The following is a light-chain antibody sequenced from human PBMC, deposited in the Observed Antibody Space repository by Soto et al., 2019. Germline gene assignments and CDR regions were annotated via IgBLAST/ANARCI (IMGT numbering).Light chain of an antibody. Sequence: QSALTQPRSVSGSPGQSVTISCTGTSSDVGDYNYVSWYQQHPGKAPKLMIYDVSKRPSGVPDRFSGSKSGNTASLTISGLQAEDEADYYCYSYAGDYTYVFGTGTKVTDL. CDR2: DVS. V-gene: IGLV2-11*01. CDR3: YSYAGDYTYV. J-gene: IGLJ1*01. CDR1: SSDVGDYNY.